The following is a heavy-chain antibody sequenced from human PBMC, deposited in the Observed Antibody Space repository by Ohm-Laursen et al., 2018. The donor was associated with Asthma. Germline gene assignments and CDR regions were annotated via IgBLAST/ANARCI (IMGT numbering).Heavy chain of an antibody. CDR2: ISTASTFI. D-gene: IGHD3-16*02. J-gene: IGHJ6*02. V-gene: IGHV3-21*04. Sequence: SLRLSCSASGYTFSRYSIHWVRQVPGKGLEWVASISTASTFIYYADSVRGRFTTSRDNAKNTLYLQMNSLRAEDTAVYYCAKVVVMDVWGQGTTVTVSS. CDR3: AKVVVMDV. CDR1: GYTFSRYS.